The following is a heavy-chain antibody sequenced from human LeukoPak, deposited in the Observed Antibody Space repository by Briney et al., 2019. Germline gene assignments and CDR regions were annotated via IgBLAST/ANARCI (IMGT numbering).Heavy chain of an antibody. D-gene: IGHD3-10*01. Sequence: PGGSLRLSCAASGFTVSSNYMSWVRQAPGKGLEWVSVIYSGGSTYYAASVKGRFTISRDNAKNSLYLQMNSLRAEDTAVYYCASLSWFGELFDYWGQGTLVTVSS. CDR3: ASLSWFGELFDY. J-gene: IGHJ4*02. CDR1: GFTVSSNY. CDR2: IYSGGST. V-gene: IGHV3-53*01.